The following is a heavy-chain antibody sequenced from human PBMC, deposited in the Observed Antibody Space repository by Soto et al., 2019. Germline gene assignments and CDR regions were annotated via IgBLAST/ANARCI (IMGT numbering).Heavy chain of an antibody. CDR1: GGTFNNYA. V-gene: IGHV1-69*12. Sequence: QVQLVQSGAEVKKPGSSVKVSCKASGGTFNNYAFSWVRQAPGQGLEWLGGIMPIFGRPDYAQKFRDRVTITADXPXTXAXLELSSLRSEDTAVYYCATWLKEAGIGGNYYSGMDVWGQGTTVTVSS. D-gene: IGHD6-19*01. CDR3: ATWLKEAGIGGNYYSGMDV. CDR2: IMPIFGRP. J-gene: IGHJ6*02.